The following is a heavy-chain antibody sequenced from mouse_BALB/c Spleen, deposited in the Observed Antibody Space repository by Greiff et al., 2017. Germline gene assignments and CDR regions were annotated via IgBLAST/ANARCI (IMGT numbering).Heavy chain of an antibody. V-gene: IGHV10S3*01. CDR2: IRSKSNNYAT. J-gene: IGHJ3*01. CDR1: GFTFNTNA. Sequence: EVQLVETGGGLVQPKGSLKLSCAASGFTFNTNAMNWVRQAPGKGLEWVARIRSKSNNYATYYADSVKDRFTISRDDSQSMLYLQMNNLKTEDTAMYYCVRGYGWFAYWGQGTLVTVSA. D-gene: IGHD2-12*01. CDR3: VRGYGWFAY.